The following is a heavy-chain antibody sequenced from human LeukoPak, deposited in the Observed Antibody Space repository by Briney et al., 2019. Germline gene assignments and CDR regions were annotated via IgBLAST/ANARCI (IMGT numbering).Heavy chain of an antibody. CDR2: IWYDGYNK. Sequence: PGGSLRLSCTASGFTFSDYGMHWVRQAPGKGLEWVAIIWYDGYNKYYADSVKGRFTISRDNSKNTLYLQMNSLRAEDTAVYYCARERELPFFGYWGQGTLVTVSS. D-gene: IGHD2-15*01. V-gene: IGHV3-33*01. CDR1: GFTFSDYG. CDR3: ARERELPFFGY. J-gene: IGHJ4*02.